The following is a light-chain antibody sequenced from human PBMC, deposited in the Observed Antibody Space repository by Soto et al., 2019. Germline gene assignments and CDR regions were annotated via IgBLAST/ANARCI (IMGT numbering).Light chain of an antibody. V-gene: IGLV2-11*01. J-gene: IGLJ1*01. CDR1: SSDVGGYNY. Sequence: QSALTQPRSVSGSPGRSVTISCTGTSSDVGGYNYVSWYQQHPGKAPKLIIYDVSERPSGVPDRFSGSKSGNTASLTISGLQAEDEANYFCCSFAGSATLYVFGIGTKVTVL. CDR3: CSFAGSATLYV. CDR2: DVS.